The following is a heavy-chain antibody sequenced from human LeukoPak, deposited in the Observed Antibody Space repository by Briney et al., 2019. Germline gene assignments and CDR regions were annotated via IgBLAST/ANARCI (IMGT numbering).Heavy chain of an antibody. CDR2: ISYDGTNK. V-gene: IGHV3-30*01. D-gene: IGHD3-10*01. J-gene: IGHJ6*03. CDR1: GFTFSNSA. CDR3: ARDQGGLPLWFYYYMDV. Sequence: GGSLRLSCAASGFTFSNSAMHWVRQAPGKGLEWLAVISYDGTNKYYADSVKGRFTISRDNSKNTLYLQMNSLRDEDTAVYYCARDQGGLPLWFYYYMDVWGSGTTVTVSS.